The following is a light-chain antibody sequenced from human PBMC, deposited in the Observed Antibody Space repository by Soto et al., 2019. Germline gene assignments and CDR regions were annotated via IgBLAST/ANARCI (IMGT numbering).Light chain of an antibody. J-gene: IGKJ4*01. CDR2: AAS. CDR3: QQTTTFPLT. CDR1: QGVSTW. V-gene: IGKV1D-12*01. Sequence: DIQMTQSPSSVSASVGDRVTITCRASQGVSTWLAWYQQKPGKAPNLLIYAASSLQSGVTSRFSCSGSGTDFPLTISSLQPEDFATYYCQQTTTFPLTFGGGTKVDI.